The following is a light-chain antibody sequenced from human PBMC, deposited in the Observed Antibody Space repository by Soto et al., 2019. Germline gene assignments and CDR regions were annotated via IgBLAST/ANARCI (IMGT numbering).Light chain of an antibody. CDR1: QSVSSSY. CDR3: QQYGGSRT. Sequence: EIVLTQSPGTLSLSPGERATLSCRASQSVSSSYLAWYQQKPGQAPRLLIYGASSRATGIPDRCSGSGSGKDFTLTISRLEPEDFAVYYCQQYGGSRTFGQWTKVE. J-gene: IGKJ1*01. V-gene: IGKV3-20*01. CDR2: GAS.